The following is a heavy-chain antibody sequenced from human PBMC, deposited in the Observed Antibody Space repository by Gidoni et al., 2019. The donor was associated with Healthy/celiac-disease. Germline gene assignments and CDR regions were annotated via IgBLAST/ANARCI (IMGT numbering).Heavy chain of an antibody. V-gene: IGHV4-61*02. CDR2: IYTSGST. CDR1: GGSISRGSYY. D-gene: IGHD2-15*01. Sequence: QVQLQESGPGLVKPSQTLSLTCTVSGGSISRGSYYWSWIRQPAGKGLEWIGRIYTSGSTNYNPSLKSRVTISVDTSKNQFSLKLSSVTAADTAVYYCARCSAWEGYYFDYWGQGTLVTVSS. CDR3: ARCSAWEGYYFDY. J-gene: IGHJ4*02.